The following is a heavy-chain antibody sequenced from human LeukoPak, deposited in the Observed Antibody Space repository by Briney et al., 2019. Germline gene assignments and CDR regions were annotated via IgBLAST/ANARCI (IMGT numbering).Heavy chain of an antibody. J-gene: IGHJ5*02. V-gene: IGHV3-7*01. CDR2: IKQDGSEK. CDR3: VRGFPRFDP. Sequence: QAGGSLRFSCAASGFTFSSYWMTWVRQAPGKGLEWVANIKQDGSEKHYVDSVKGRLTISRDNAKNSLYLQMNSLRAEDTAVYYCVRGFPRFDPWGQGTLVTVSS. CDR1: GFTFSSYW.